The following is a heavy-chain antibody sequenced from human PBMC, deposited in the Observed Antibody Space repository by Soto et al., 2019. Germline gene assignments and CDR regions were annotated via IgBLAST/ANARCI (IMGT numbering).Heavy chain of an antibody. Sequence: QVQLVQSGAEVKKPRASVKVSCKASGYTFTSYAMHWVRQAPGQRLEWMGWINAGNGNTKYSQKFQGRVTITRDTPASTAYMELSSLIAEDTAVYYCAGWGQGNSWYPCWFDPCGQGTLVVVSS. D-gene: IGHD6-13*01. CDR1: GYTFTSYA. CDR3: AGWGQGNSWYPCWFDP. CDR2: INAGNGNT. J-gene: IGHJ5*02. V-gene: IGHV1-3*01.